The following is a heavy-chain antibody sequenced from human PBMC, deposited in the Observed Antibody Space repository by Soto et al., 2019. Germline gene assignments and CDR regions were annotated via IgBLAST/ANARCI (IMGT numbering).Heavy chain of an antibody. V-gene: IGHV1-18*01. D-gene: IGHD3-22*01. CDR2: VGTAKDNT. Sequence: QVQMVQSGPEVKMPGASVKVSCKTSGYTFTAEGLAWLRQAPGQRPEWMGWVGTAKDNTNYAEKFQGRVTMTTDTSTATTYMELRSLRSDDTAVYYCARELNTDSSAYYSFAYWGQGTLVTVSS. J-gene: IGHJ4*02. CDR1: GYTFTAEG. CDR3: ARELNTDSSAYYSFAY.